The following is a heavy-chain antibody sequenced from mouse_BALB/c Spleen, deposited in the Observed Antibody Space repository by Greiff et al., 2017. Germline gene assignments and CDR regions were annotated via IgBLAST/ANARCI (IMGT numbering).Heavy chain of an antibody. D-gene: IGHD2-14*01. CDR2: ISSGGSYT. Sequence: DVKLVESGGDLVKPGGSLKLSCAASGFTFSSYGMSWVRQTPDKRLEWVATISSGGSYTYYPDSVKGRLTISRDNAKNTLYLQMSSLKSEDTAMYYCARRNYRYDDGDWYFDVWGAGTTVTVSS. J-gene: IGHJ1*01. V-gene: IGHV5-6*02. CDR3: ARRNYRYDDGDWYFDV. CDR1: GFTFSSYG.